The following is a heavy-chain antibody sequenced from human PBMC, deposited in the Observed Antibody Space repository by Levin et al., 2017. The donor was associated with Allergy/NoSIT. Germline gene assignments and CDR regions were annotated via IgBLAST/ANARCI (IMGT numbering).Heavy chain of an antibody. V-gene: IGHV3-7*01. J-gene: IGHJ4*02. D-gene: IGHD3-10*01. Sequence: GGSLRLSCAASRFTFSSYWMSWVRQAPGKGLEWVANIKEDGSEKYYVDSVKGRFTMSRDNAKNSLYLQMNSLRAEDTAVYYCARLVSLVGSGTYDYWGQGTLVTVSS. CDR3: ARLVSLVGSGTYDY. CDR1: RFTFSSYW. CDR2: IKEDGSEK.